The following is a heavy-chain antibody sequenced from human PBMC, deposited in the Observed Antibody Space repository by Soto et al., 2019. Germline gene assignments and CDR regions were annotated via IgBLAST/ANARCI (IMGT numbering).Heavy chain of an antibody. D-gene: IGHD3-16*02. CDR3: ARDPLKSSRAPSDY. J-gene: IGHJ4*02. CDR2: IKQDGSEK. Sequence: SGGSLRLSCAATGFTFSSYWMSWVRQAPGKGLEWVANIKQDGSEKYYVDSVKGRFTISRDNAKNSLYLQMNSLRAEDTAVYYCARDPLKSSRAPSDYWGQGTLVTVSS. V-gene: IGHV3-7*03. CDR1: GFTFSSYW.